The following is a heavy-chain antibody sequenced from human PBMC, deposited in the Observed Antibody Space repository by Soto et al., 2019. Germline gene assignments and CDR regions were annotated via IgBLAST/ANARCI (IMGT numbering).Heavy chain of an antibody. CDR1: GYSFTSYW. CDR2: IYPGDSDT. V-gene: IGHV5-51*01. Sequence: GDSLKISCKGSGYSFTSYWIGWVRQMPGKGLEWMGIIYPGDSDTRYSPSFQGQVTISADKSISTAYLQWSSLKASDTAMYYCARLLSRIVPAALGWFDPWGQGTLVTVSS. CDR3: ARLLSRIVPAALGWFDP. J-gene: IGHJ5*02. D-gene: IGHD2-2*01.